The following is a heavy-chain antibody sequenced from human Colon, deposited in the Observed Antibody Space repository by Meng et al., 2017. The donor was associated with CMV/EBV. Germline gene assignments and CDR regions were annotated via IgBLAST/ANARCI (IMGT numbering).Heavy chain of an antibody. D-gene: IGHD3-10*01. CDR1: LRDSY. V-gene: IGHV4-34*01. CDR2: ISHSGST. Sequence: LRDSYCGWIRQSPGAGLGWIGEISHSGSTNDNPSPQSRVTMSIDTSKKPISLKLTSVTAADTAVYYCASRGALVRGILITTFDSWGQGTLVTVSS. CDR3: ASRGALVRGILITTFDS. J-gene: IGHJ4*02.